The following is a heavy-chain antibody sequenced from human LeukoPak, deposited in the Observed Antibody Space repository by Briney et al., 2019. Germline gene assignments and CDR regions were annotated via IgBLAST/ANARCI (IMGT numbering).Heavy chain of an antibody. Sequence: GGSLRLSCAASGFTFSSYWMHWVRQAPGKGLVWVSRINSDGSSTSYADSVKGRFTISRDNAKNTLYLQMNSLRAEDTAVYYCAQEGFSGAYDHWGQATLVTVSS. CDR2: INSDGSST. CDR3: AQEGFSGAYDH. D-gene: IGHD7-27*01. J-gene: IGHJ5*02. V-gene: IGHV3-74*01. CDR1: GFTFSSYW.